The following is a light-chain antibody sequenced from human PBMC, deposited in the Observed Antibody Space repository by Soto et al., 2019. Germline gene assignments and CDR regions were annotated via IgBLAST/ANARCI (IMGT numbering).Light chain of an antibody. V-gene: IGKV3-15*01. J-gene: IGKJ1*01. CDR3: QQYVDWPET. CDR1: QSVSSN. CDR2: DAS. Sequence: EKVMTQSPATLSVSPGERATLSCRASQSVSSNLAWYQQKPGQAPRLLIYDASTRATGIPARFSGSGSGTEFTLTISSLQSEDLAVYYCQQYVDWPETFGQGTKVDIK.